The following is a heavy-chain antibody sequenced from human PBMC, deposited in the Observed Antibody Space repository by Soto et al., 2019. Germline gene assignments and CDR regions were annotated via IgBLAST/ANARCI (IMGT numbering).Heavy chain of an antibody. J-gene: IGHJ6*02. Sequence: QVQLVQSGAEVKKPGASVKVSCKASGYTFTGYYMHWVRQAPGQGLEWMEWINPNSGGTNYAQKFQGRVTMTRDTSISTAYMELSRLRSDDTAVYYCARGGYSSSWYPYYYGMDVWGQGTTVTVSS. CDR2: INPNSGGT. CDR3: ARGGYSSSWYPYYYGMDV. V-gene: IGHV1-2*02. D-gene: IGHD6-13*01. CDR1: GYTFTGYY.